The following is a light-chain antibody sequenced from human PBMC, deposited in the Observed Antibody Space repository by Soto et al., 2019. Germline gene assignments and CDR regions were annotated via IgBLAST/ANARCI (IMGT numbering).Light chain of an antibody. J-gene: IGKJ3*01. CDR2: DAS. CDR1: QSVSSY. CDR3: QQSYSMPFT. Sequence: DIQMTQSPSSLSASVGDRVTITCRASQSVSSYVSWYQQKPGKAPRLLIYDASILKSGVPSSFSDRRSGTYFSLTINSLQTDDSATYYGQQSYSMPFTFGPGTKVDI. V-gene: IGKV1-39*01.